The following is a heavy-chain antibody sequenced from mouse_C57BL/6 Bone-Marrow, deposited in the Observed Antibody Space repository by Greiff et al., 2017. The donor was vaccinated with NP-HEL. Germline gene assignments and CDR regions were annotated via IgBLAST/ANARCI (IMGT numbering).Heavy chain of an antibody. D-gene: IGHD1-1*01. CDR2: IRNKANGYTT. J-gene: IGHJ1*03. CDR3: ARYGTTVVATSYWYFDV. V-gene: IGHV7-3*01. Sequence: EVMLVESGGGLVQPGGSLSLSCAASGFTFTDYYMSWVRQPPGKALEWLGFIRNKANGYTTEYSASVKGRFTISRANSQSILYLQMNALRAEDSATDYCARYGTTVVATSYWYFDVWGTGTTVTVSS. CDR1: GFTFTDYY.